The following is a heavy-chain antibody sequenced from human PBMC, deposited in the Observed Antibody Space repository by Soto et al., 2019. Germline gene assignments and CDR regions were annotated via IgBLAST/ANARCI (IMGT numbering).Heavy chain of an antibody. Sequence: EVQLVESGGGLVQPGGSLRLSCAASGFMFSTYWMSWVRQAPGKGLEWVANIKQDGREKHYVDSVKGRFTISRDNAKQSLYRKMDSLSPEDTAVYFCVREKLPNMWSTYDLHEWGQGTPVTVSS. V-gene: IGHV3-7*01. CDR1: GFMFSTYW. CDR3: VREKLPNMWSTYDLHE. CDR2: IKQDGREK. D-gene: IGHD3-16*01. J-gene: IGHJ4*02.